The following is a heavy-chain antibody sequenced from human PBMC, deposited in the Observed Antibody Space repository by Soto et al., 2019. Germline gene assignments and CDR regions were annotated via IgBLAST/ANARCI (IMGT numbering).Heavy chain of an antibody. CDR2: IHSSGTT. V-gene: IGHV4-4*07. Sequence: SETLSLTCTVSSGSINSFYWSWIRQPAGKGLEWIGRIHSSGTTNYNPSLKSRVTMSVEKFRNQFSLKLTSVTAPDTAIYYCARDRIIGTSYSDYWGQGVLVTVSS. J-gene: IGHJ4*02. CDR3: ARDRIIGTSYSDY. CDR1: SGSINSFY. D-gene: IGHD1-7*01.